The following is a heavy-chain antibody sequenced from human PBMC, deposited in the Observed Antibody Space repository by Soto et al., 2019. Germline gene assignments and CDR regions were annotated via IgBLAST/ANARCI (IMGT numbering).Heavy chain of an antibody. J-gene: IGHJ5*02. Sequence: QVQLQESGPGLVKPSQTLSLTCTVSGGSISSGDYYWSWIRQPPGQGLEWIGYIYYSGSTYYNPSLKSRVNISVDPSKNQFSLKLSSVTAADTAVYYCAREGPVTEDMNWFDPWGQGTLVTVSS. CDR1: GGSISSGDYY. D-gene: IGHD7-27*01. V-gene: IGHV4-30-4*01. CDR2: IYYSGST. CDR3: AREGPVTEDMNWFDP.